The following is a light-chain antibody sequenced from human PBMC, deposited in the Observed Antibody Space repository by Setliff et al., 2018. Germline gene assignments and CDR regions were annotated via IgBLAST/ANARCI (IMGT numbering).Light chain of an antibody. CDR1: NSDIGTYNL. CDR2: EFT. Sequence: QSVLTQPASVSGSPGQSITISCTGANSDIGTYNLVSWYQQHPGKAPKLILYEFTKRPSGISDRFSGSKSGNAASLTISGLQAEDEADYYCCSYAGGNTFAFGGGTKVTVL. CDR3: CSYAGGNTFA. J-gene: IGLJ1*01. V-gene: IGLV2-23*02.